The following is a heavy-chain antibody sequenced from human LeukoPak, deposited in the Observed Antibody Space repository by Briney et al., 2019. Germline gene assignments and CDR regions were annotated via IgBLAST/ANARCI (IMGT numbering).Heavy chain of an antibody. CDR3: ARETEDTGAFDY. CDR1: GYTFTGYY. Sequence: ASVKVSCKASGYTFTGYYMHWVRQAPGQGLEWMGWINPDNGGTNYAQRFQGRVTMTRDTSIGTAYMELSSLRSDDTAVYYCARETEDTGAFDYWGQGTLVTVSS. CDR2: INPDNGGT. D-gene: IGHD1-14*01. J-gene: IGHJ4*02. V-gene: IGHV1-2*02.